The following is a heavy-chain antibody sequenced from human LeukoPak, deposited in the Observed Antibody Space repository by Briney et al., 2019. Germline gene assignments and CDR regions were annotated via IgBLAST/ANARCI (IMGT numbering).Heavy chain of an antibody. V-gene: IGHV1-8*02. Sequence: ASVKVSCKASGYTFTSYAMNWVRQAPGQGLEWMGWTNPNSGNTGYVQKFQGRVIMTRDTSISTAYMELSSLTSEDTAVYFCARDRVGVGGNGWENWGQGTLVTVSS. D-gene: IGHD6-19*01. CDR2: TNPNSGNT. J-gene: IGHJ4*02. CDR3: ARDRVGVGGNGWEN. CDR1: GYTFTSYA.